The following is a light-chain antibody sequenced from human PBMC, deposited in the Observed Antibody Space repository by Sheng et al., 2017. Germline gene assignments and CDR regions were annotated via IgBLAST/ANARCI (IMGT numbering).Light chain of an antibody. Sequence: EIVLTQSPVTLSLSPGERATLSCRASQSVGSFLAWHQQKPGQAPRLLIFDAVKRVTGIPARFSGSGSGTDFTLTISSLEPEDFAVYYCQQRSNWPLTFGGGTKVEMK. CDR3: QQRSNWPLT. CDR1: QSVGSF. V-gene: IGKV3-11*01. J-gene: IGKJ4*01. CDR2: DAV.